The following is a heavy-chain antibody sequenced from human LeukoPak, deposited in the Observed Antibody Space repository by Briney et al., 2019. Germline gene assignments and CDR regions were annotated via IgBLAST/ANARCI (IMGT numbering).Heavy chain of an antibody. V-gene: IGHV3-21*01. CDR1: GFTFSSYS. J-gene: IGHJ5*02. Sequence: GGSLRLSCAASGFTFSSYSMNWVRQAPGKGLKWVSSISSSSSYIYYADSVKGRFTISRDNAKNSLYLQMNSLRAEDTAVYYCARATESVRYFDWFPTGDWFDPWGQGTLVTVSS. D-gene: IGHD3-9*01. CDR2: ISSSSSYI. CDR3: ARATESVRYFDWFPTGDWFDP.